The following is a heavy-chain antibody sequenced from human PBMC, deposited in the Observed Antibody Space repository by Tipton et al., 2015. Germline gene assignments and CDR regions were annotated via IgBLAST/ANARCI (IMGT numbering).Heavy chain of an antibody. V-gene: IGHV3-23*01. CDR1: GFTFDTYA. J-gene: IGHJ6*02. CDR3: VRALGPVPHYYGMDV. Sequence: GSLRLSCAASGFTFDTYAMSWVRQAPGKGLEWVSTIHGSGDTTYYADSVKGRFTISRDNSKDTLFLQMDSLRAEDTAVYYCVRALGPVPHYYGMDVWGQGTTVTVSS. CDR2: IHGSGDTT. D-gene: IGHD7-27*01.